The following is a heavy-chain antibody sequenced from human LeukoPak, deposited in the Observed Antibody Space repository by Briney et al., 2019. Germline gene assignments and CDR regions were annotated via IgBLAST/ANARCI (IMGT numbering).Heavy chain of an antibody. V-gene: IGHV4-59*12. J-gene: IGHJ4*02. D-gene: IGHD7-27*01. CDR1: GGSIRNFY. CDR2: IYHSGTT. Sequence: SETLSLTCSVSGGSIRNFYWSWIRRPPGQGLEWIGGIYHSGTTFYNASLKSRVTISVDTSKNQFSLKLSSVTAADRAVYYCARDNDGDRSAYWGQGTLVTVSS. CDR3: ARDNDGDRSAY.